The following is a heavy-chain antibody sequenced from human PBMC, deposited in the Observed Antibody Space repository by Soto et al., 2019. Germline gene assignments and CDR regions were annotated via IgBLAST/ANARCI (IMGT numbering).Heavy chain of an antibody. CDR2: IIPILGIA. V-gene: IGHV1-69*08. Sequence: QVQLVQSGAEVKKPGSSVKVSCKASGGTFSSYTISWVRQAPGQGLEWMGRIIPILGIANYAQKFQGRVTITADKSTSTAYMELCSLRSEDTAVYYCAKDYGGKDGDYWGQGTLVTVSS. CDR3: AKDYGGKDGDY. CDR1: GGTFSSYT. J-gene: IGHJ4*02. D-gene: IGHD4-17*01.